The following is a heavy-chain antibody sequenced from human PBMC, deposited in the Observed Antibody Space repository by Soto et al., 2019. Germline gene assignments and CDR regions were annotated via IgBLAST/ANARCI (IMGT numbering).Heavy chain of an antibody. CDR3: VRVYGEIDY. CDR2: MNPKSGNT. Sequence: QVQLVQSGAEVKKPGASVKVSCKASGYTFTNYDINWVRQATGQGLEWMGWMNPKSGNTGYAQQFQGRVIMTRSTSISPAYMELSGLRSEDTAVCYCVRVYGEIDYWGQGTLVTVSS. D-gene: IGHD4-17*01. CDR1: GYTFTNYD. J-gene: IGHJ4*02. V-gene: IGHV1-8*01.